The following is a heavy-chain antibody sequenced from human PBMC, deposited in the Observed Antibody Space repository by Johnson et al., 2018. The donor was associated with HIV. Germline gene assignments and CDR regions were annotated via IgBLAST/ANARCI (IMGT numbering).Heavy chain of an antibody. CDR3: ARDPGPGSSSHERSWGGFDL. CDR1: GFTFSRHP. CDR2: IASLGDNT. V-gene: IGHV3-64*04. J-gene: IGHJ3*01. Sequence: QMQLVESGGGLVKPGGSLRLSCAASGFTFSRHPMHWVRQAPGKGLEHVATIASLGDNTYYADSVKGRFTISRDNAENSLYLQMNSLRVDDTAVYYCARDPGPGSSSHERSWGGFDLWGQGTMVAVSS. D-gene: IGHD1-26*01.